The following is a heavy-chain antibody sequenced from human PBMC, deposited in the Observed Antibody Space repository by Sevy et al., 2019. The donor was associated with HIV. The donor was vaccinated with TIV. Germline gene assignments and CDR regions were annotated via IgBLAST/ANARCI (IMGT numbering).Heavy chain of an antibody. Sequence: ASVKVSYKASGGTFSSYAISWVRQAPGQGLEWMGGIIPIFGTANYAQKFQGRVTITADESTSTAYMELSSLRSEDTAVYYCAGDEGDSSGYYYHFDYWGHGTLVTVSS. CDR3: AGDEGDSSGYYYHFDY. CDR2: IIPIFGTA. D-gene: IGHD3-22*01. V-gene: IGHV1-69*13. CDR1: GGTFSSYA. J-gene: IGHJ4*01.